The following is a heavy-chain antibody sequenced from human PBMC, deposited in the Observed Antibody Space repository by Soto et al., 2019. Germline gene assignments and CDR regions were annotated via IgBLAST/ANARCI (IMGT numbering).Heavy chain of an antibody. D-gene: IGHD2-15*01. CDR3: TREGEYCSGGSLTYFAH. CDR1: GFTFSNYA. Sequence: QVELVESGGGVVQPGRSLRLSCAASGFTFSNYAMYWVRQAPGTGLEWVSFISYDESHQFVADSVKGRFIISRDNSKNTVYVQMNSLRPDDTAVYYWTREGEYCSGGSLTYFAHWGQGSVVTVSS. CDR2: ISYDESHQ. J-gene: IGHJ4*02. V-gene: IGHV3-30-3*01.